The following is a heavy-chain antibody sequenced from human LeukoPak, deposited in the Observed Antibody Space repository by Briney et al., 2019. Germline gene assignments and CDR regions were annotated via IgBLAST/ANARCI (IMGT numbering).Heavy chain of an antibody. Sequence: ESLTLTCAASGVTISSYAWTWFRQHPGKGLEWFSTISNSGGNTYNAPSLKSRFTISRDNSKNPLNQQSSSVTAEDTAVYYCARRAASSGYYFDQWGQGTLVTVSS. CDR3: ARRAASSGYYFDQ. D-gene: IGHD6-19*01. CDR2: ISNSGGNT. CDR1: GVTISSYA. V-gene: IGHV3-23*01. J-gene: IGHJ4*02.